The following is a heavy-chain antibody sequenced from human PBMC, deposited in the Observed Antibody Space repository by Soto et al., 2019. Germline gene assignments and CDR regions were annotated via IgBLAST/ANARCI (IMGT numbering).Heavy chain of an antibody. CDR1: GFTFSSYA. CDR3: AKDLGSGWYVFDY. Sequence: EVRLLESGGGLVQPGGSLRLSCAASGFTFSSYAMSWVRQAPGKGLEWVSAISGSGGSTNYADSVKGRFTISRDNSKNTLYLQMNSLRAEDTAVYYCAKDLGSGWYVFDYWGQGTLVTVSS. CDR2: ISGSGGST. V-gene: IGHV3-23*01. J-gene: IGHJ4*02. D-gene: IGHD6-19*01.